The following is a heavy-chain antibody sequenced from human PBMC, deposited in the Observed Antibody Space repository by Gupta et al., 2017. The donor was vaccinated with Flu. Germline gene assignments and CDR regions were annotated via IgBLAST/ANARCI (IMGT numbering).Heavy chain of an antibody. D-gene: IGHD4-17*01. J-gene: IGHJ5*02. CDR1: GYTFTDYY. CDR3: TRGKREQRRDDYGDYLHWFDP. CDR2: VDPEDGET. V-gene: IGHV1-69-2*01. Sequence: EVQLVQSGAEVKKPGATVKISCKVSGYTFTDYYMHWVQQAPGRGLEWMGLVDPEDGETIYSEKFQGRVTMTADTSTDTAYVDLSSLRSEDTAVYYCTRGKREQRRDDYGDYLHWFDPWGQGTLVTVSS.